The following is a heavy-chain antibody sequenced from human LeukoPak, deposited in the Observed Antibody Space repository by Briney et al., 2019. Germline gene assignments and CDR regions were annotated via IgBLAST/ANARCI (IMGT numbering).Heavy chain of an antibody. Sequence: GGSLRLSGAASGFTFSSYAMHGVRQAPGKGLDWVAVISYDGSNKYYADSVKGRFTISRDNSKNTLYLQMNSLRAEDTAVYYCARDSAVAGTGDYWGQGTLVTVSS. CDR1: GFTFSSYA. CDR2: ISYDGSNK. J-gene: IGHJ4*02. D-gene: IGHD6-19*01. CDR3: ARDSAVAGTGDY. V-gene: IGHV3-30-3*01.